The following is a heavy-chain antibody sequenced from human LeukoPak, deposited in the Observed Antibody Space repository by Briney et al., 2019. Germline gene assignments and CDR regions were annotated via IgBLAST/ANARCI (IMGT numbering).Heavy chain of an antibody. J-gene: IGHJ4*02. CDR1: GGSISSSSYY. D-gene: IGHD3-10*01. V-gene: IGHV4-39*01. CDR2: IYYSGST. CDR3: ARHLLVDPMYYFDY. Sequence: PSETLSLTCTVSGGSISSSSYYWGWIRQPPGKGLEWIGSIYYSGSTYYNPSLKSRVTISVDTSKNQFSLKLSSVTAADTAVYYCARHLLVDPMYYFDYWGQGTLVTVSS.